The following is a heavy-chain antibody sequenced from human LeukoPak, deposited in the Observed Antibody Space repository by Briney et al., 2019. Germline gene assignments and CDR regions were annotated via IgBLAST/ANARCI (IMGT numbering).Heavy chain of an antibody. J-gene: IGHJ3*02. CDR1: GYTLTELS. D-gene: IGHD6-13*01. Sequence: ASVKASCKVSGYTLTELSMHWVRQAPGKGLEWMGGFDPEDGETIYAQKFQGRVTMTEDTSTDTAYMELSSLRSEDTAVYYCALLALAAAGRDFDIWGQGTMVTVSS. V-gene: IGHV1-24*01. CDR2: FDPEDGET. CDR3: ALLALAAAGRDFDI.